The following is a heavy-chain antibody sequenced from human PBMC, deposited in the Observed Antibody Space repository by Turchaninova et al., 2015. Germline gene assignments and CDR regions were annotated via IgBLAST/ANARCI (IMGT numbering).Heavy chain of an antibody. Sequence: VQLVESGXGXVXXXGSLXXSWGASGCTVSNAWMSWGRQAPGKGLEWVGRIRSKTDGETTDYAAPVKGRFTISRDDSKNTLYLQMNSLKTEDTAVYYCTTGPRGNYFGMDVWGQGTTVTVSS. J-gene: IGHJ6*02. CDR3: TTGPRGNYFGMDV. CDR1: GCTVSNAW. CDR2: IRSKTDGETT. D-gene: IGHD3-10*01. V-gene: IGHV3-15*01.